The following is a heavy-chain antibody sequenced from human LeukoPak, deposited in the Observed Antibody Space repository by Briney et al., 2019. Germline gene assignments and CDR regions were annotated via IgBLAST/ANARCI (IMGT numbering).Heavy chain of an antibody. V-gene: IGHV1-46*01. J-gene: IGHJ4*02. Sequence: GASVKVSCKASGYTFTSYYMHWVRQAPGQGLEWMGIINPSGGSTSYAQKFQGRVTMTRDMSTSTVYMELSSLRSEDTAVYYCASPATKARVVLRDFDVWYFDYWGQGTLVTVSS. D-gene: IGHD3-9*01. CDR2: INPSGGST. CDR3: ASPATKARVVLRDFDVWYFDY. CDR1: GYTFTSYY.